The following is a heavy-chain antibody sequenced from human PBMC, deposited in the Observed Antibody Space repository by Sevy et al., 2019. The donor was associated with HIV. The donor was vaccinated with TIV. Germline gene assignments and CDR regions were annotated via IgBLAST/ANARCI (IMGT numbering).Heavy chain of an antibody. V-gene: IGHV3-23*01. J-gene: IGHJ6*03. CDR3: AKGGGGHYDPDEIGYYFYYYNMDV. CDR1: GFSFDSYG. D-gene: IGHD3-22*01. CDR2: ISGSGTRT. Sequence: GGSLRLSCAVSGFSFDSYGMTWVRQAPGKGLEWVSGISGSGTRTYYADSVKGRFIISRDNSKNTLYLQMNSLRSEDKGYYYRAKGGGGHYDPDEIGYYFYYYNMDVWGKGTTVTVSS.